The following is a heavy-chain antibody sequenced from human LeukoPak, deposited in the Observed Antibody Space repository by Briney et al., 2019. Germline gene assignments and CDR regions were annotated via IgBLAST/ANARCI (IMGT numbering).Heavy chain of an antibody. CDR2: INPNSRGT. CDR1: GYIFTGYY. J-gene: IGHJ4*02. D-gene: IGHD3-22*01. CDR3: AIDYYDISGYIDY. V-gene: IGHV1-2*02. Sequence: ASVKVSCKASGYIFTGYYLHWVRQAPGQGLEWMGWINPNSRGTNYAQKFQGRVTMTRDTSISTAYMELSRLRSDDTAVYYCAIDYYDISGYIDYWGQGTLVTVSS.